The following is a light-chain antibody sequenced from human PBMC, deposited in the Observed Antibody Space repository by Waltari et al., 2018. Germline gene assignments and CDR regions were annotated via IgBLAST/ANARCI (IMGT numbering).Light chain of an antibody. J-gene: IGLJ1*01. CDR2: EVN. Sequence: QSALTQPPSASGSPGQSVTISCTGTSSDVGGYNYVSWYQQHPGKAPKLMIYEVNKRPSGVPGRVSGSRSGNTASLTVSGLQAEDEADYYCSSYSGSNDYVFGTGTEVTVL. CDR3: SSYSGSNDYV. CDR1: SSDVGGYNY. V-gene: IGLV2-8*01.